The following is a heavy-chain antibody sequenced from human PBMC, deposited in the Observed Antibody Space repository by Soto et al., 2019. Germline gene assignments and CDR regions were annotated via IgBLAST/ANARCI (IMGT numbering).Heavy chain of an antibody. CDR3: AAGGTRWLHSPFDY. J-gene: IGHJ4*02. D-gene: IGHD1-1*01. Sequence: QVQLVQSGAEVKKPGASVKVSCKVSGHTLTELSMHWVRLAPGKGLEWMGGFDPEDGETISAQKFQGRVTMTEDTSTDSTYLELSSLRSEDTAVYYCAAGGTRWLHSPFDYWGKGTLVTISS. CDR1: GHTLTELS. V-gene: IGHV1-24*01. CDR2: FDPEDGET.